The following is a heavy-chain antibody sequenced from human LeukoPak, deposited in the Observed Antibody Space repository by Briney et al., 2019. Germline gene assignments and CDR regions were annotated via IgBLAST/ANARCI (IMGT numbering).Heavy chain of an antibody. Sequence: GGSLRLSCAASGFTFDDYGMSWVRQAPGKGLEWVSGINWNGGSTGYADPVKGRFTISRDNAKNSLYLQMNSLRAEDTALYHCARGLGVVVPAAIPVYGMDVWGQGTTVTVSS. J-gene: IGHJ6*02. D-gene: IGHD2-2*01. V-gene: IGHV3-20*01. CDR3: ARGLGVVVPAAIPVYGMDV. CDR1: GFTFDDYG. CDR2: INWNGGST.